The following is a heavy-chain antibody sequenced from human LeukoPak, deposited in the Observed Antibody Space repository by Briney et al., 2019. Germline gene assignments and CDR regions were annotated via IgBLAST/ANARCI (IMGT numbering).Heavy chain of an antibody. V-gene: IGHV4-59*08. D-gene: IGHD6-13*01. Sequence: PSETLSLTCTVSGGSISSYSWNWIRQPPGKGLEWVGSIYQSGSTYYNPSLKSRVTISVDTSKNKFSLKLNSVTAADTAAYFCARVYSNYYMDVWGKGTTVTVSS. CDR2: IYQSGST. J-gene: IGHJ6*03. CDR3: ARVYSNYYMDV. CDR1: GGSISSYS.